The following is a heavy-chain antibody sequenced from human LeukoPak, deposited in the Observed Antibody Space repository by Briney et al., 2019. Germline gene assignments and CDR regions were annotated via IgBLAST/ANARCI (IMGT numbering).Heavy chain of an antibody. CDR2: INPNSGGT. J-gene: IGHJ4*01. CDR1: GYTFTGYY. V-gene: IGHV1-2*02. CDR3: ARARTRQGPDY. Sequence: ASVRVSCKASGYTFTGYYMHWVRQAPGQGLEWMGWINPNSGGTNYAQKFQGRVTMTRETSISTAYIELSRLRSDDTAAYYCARARTRQGPDYSGHGTLVTVSS.